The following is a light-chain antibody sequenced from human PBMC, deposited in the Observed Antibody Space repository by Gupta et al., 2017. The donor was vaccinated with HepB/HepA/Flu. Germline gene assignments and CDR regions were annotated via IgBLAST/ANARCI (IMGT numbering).Light chain of an antibody. V-gene: IGLV3-25*03. Sequence: SYDLTQPPSVSVSPGQTARITCSGDQLAKKYAYWYQQKPGQAPVMMIYKDSVRPSGIPERFSGSHSGTTVTLTISTVQAEDEADYYCRSEESSAWVFGGGTKVTVL. CDR1: QLAKKY. CDR2: KDS. CDR3: RSEESSAWV. J-gene: IGLJ3*02.